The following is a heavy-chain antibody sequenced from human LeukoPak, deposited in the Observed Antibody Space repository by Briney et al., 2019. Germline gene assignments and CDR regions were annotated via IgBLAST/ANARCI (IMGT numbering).Heavy chain of an antibody. D-gene: IGHD4-17*01. Sequence: ASVKVSCKASGYTFTGYYMHWVRQAPGQGLEWMGWINPNSGGTNYAQKFQGRVTMTRDTSISTAYMELSRLRSDDTAVYYCARDQWGLAVTTSAGFDYWGQGTLVTVSS. CDR1: GYTFTGYY. V-gene: IGHV1-2*02. CDR3: ARDQWGLAVTTSAGFDY. J-gene: IGHJ4*02. CDR2: INPNSGGT.